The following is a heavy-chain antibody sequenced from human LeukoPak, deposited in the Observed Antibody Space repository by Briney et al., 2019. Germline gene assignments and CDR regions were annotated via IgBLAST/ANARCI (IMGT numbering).Heavy chain of an antibody. J-gene: IGHJ4*02. CDR2: INTNTGNP. CDR1: GYTFTSYA. CDR3: ARGAPDRSWYALGY. V-gene: IGHV7-4-1*02. Sequence: ASVTVSCKASGYTFTSYAMNWVRQAPGQGLEWMGWINTNTGNPTYAQGFTGRFVFSLDTSVSTAYLQISSLKAEDTAVYYCARGAPDRSWYALGYWGQGTLVTVSS. D-gene: IGHD6-13*01.